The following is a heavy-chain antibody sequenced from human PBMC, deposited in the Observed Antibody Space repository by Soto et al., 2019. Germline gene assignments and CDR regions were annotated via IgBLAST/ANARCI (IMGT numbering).Heavy chain of an antibody. CDR1: GLTFSAYP. Sequence: EVQKLESGGGLVQPGGSLRLSCPASGLTFSAYPMSWVRQAPGKGLEWVSSISGSGDRTYYADSVKGRFTISRDNSKNTLYLQMNSLRVEDTAVYFCPFGWGGGHEGYWGQGTLVTVSS. V-gene: IGHV3-23*01. J-gene: IGHJ4*02. CDR3: PFGWGGGHEGY. D-gene: IGHD5-12*01. CDR2: ISGSGDRT.